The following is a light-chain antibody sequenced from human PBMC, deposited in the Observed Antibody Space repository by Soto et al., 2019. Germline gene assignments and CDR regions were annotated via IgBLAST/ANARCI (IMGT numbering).Light chain of an antibody. CDR2: AAS. CDR1: QTITRD. Sequence: DIQMTQSPSSLSASVGDRGTITCRAHQTITRDLNWYQQKPGTAPKLLIYAASSLQEGVPSRFRGSGSGTDFTLSISNLQPEDFAAYCCQQSFRFPVTFGQGTKLEIK. CDR3: QQSFRFPVT. J-gene: IGKJ2*01. V-gene: IGKV1-39*01.